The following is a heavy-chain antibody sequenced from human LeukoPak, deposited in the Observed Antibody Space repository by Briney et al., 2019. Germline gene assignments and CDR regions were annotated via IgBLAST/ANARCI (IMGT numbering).Heavy chain of an antibody. CDR2: IYYSGST. Sequence: PSQTLSLTCTVSGGSISSGGYYWSWLRQHPGKGLEWIGYIYYSGSTYYNPSLKSRATISVDTSKNQFSLKLSSVTAADTAVYYCARGRLQTGREVDYWGQGTLVTVSS. CDR1: GGSISSGGYY. D-gene: IGHD4-4*01. J-gene: IGHJ4*02. CDR3: ARGRLQTGREVDY. V-gene: IGHV4-31*03.